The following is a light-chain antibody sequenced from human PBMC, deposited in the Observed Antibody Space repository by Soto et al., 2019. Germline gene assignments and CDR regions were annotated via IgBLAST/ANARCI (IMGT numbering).Light chain of an antibody. CDR1: GSDIGGYNY. Sequence: QSVLTQPRSVSGSPGQSVTMSCTGTGSDIGGYNYVSWYQHHPGKAPKLMIYVVTNRPSGVPDRFSGSKSGNTASLTISGLQAEDEADYYCCSYAGSFTWVFGGGTQLTVL. CDR2: VVT. CDR3: CSYAGSFTWV. J-gene: IGLJ3*02. V-gene: IGLV2-11*01.